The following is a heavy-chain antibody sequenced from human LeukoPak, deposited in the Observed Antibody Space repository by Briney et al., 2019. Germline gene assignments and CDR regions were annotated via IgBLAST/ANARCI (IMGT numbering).Heavy chain of an antibody. Sequence: PGGSLRLSCAASGFTFSSYAMSWVRQAPGKGLEWVADIKQDGSEIHYVDSVKGRFTISRDNAKNLLYLQMNSLRAEDTAVYHCARGSARRAEEYFDYWGQGTLVTVSS. V-gene: IGHV3-7*03. CDR3: ARGSARRAEEYFDY. CDR1: GFTFSSYA. J-gene: IGHJ4*02. CDR2: IKQDGSEI. D-gene: IGHD6-13*01.